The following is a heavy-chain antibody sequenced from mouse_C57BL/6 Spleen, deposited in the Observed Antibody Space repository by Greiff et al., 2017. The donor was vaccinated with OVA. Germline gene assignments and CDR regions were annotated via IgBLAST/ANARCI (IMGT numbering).Heavy chain of an antibody. V-gene: IGHV1-15*01. D-gene: IGHD2-1*01. CDR3: TRRIYDGNFFDY. CDR1: GYTFTDYE. CDR2: IVPATGGT. J-gene: IGHJ2*01. Sequence: QVQLKQSGAELVRPGASVTLSCKASGYTFTDYEMHWVKQTPVHGLEWIGAIVPATGGTAYNQKFKGKAILTADKSSSTAYMELRSLTSEDSAVYYCTRRIYDGNFFDYWGQGTTLTVSS.